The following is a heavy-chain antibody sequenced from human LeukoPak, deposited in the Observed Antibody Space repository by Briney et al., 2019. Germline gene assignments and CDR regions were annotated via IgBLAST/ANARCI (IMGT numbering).Heavy chain of an antibody. CDR2: INNSGSTK. CDR1: GFTFSSYG. Sequence: PGGSLRLSCAASGFTFSSYGMHWVRQAPGKGLEWISYINNSGSTKNYADSVKGRFTISRDNAKNSLYLQMNRLRAEDTAVYYCARELPVTTSYFDYWGQGTLVTVSS. CDR3: ARELPVTTSYFDY. J-gene: IGHJ4*02. V-gene: IGHV3-48*04. D-gene: IGHD4-17*01.